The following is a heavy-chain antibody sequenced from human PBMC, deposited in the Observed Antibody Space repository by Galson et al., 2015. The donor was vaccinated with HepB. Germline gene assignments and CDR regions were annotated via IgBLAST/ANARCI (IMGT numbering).Heavy chain of an antibody. CDR3: ARGDPMTPYGLVVDY. CDR1: GFTFDDYG. CDR2: INWHGGRT. J-gene: IGHJ4*02. Sequence: SLRLSCAASGFTFDDYGLSWVRQAPGKGLEWVSGINWHGGRTSYADSVKGRFTISRDNAKNSLYLHMNSLRAEDTALYFCARGDPMTPYGLVVDYWGQGALVTVSS. V-gene: IGHV3-20*04. D-gene: IGHD2-15*01.